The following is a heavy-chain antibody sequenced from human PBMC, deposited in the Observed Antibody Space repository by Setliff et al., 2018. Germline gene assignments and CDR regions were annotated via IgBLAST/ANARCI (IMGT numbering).Heavy chain of an antibody. J-gene: IGHJ4*02. Sequence: PGESLKISCMGSGYSFYGYWIVWVRQKPGEGLEWMGIINPSGGSTSYAQKLQGRVTMTTDTSTSTAYMELRSLRSDDTAVYYCARDPRIAAAGHVDYWGQGTLVTVSS. V-gene: IGHV1-46*02. CDR1: GYSFYGYW. CDR2: INPSGGST. CDR3: ARDPRIAAAGHVDY. D-gene: IGHD6-13*01.